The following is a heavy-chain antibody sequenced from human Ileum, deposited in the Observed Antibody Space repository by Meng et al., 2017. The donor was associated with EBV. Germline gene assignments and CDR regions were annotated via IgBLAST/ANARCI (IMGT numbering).Heavy chain of an antibody. CDR1: GYSISSTNW. CDR2: IYYSGST. Sequence: EQLQESDPGLVKPSEPLSLTCAVSGYSISSTNWWGWIPQPPGKGLEWIGYIYYSGSTSYNPSLQSRVTMSVDTSKNQFSLNLNSVTAVDTAVYYCARNVPGTSAYYDWGQGTLVTVSS. CDR3: ARNVPGTSAYYD. J-gene: IGHJ4*02. V-gene: IGHV4-28*01. D-gene: IGHD3-22*01.